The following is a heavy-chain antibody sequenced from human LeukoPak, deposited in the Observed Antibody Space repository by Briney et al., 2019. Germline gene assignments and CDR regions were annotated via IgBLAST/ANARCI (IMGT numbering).Heavy chain of an antibody. D-gene: IGHD4-17*01. CDR3: ARGADGAYIGYDFDY. J-gene: IGHJ4*02. CDR2: MNQDGSKI. CDR1: GFTFSGYW. V-gene: IGHV3-7*03. Sequence: GGSLRLSCTASGFTFSGYWMTWVRQAPGKGLEWVANMNQDGSKIYYVDSVKGRSTISRDNAKNSLYLQMNSLRDEDTAVYYCARGADGAYIGYDFDYWGQGTLVTVSS.